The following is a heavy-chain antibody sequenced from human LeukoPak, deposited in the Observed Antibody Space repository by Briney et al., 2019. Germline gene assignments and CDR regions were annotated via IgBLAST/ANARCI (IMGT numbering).Heavy chain of an antibody. J-gene: IGHJ4*02. CDR1: GFTFNSYT. V-gene: IGHV3-48*01. CDR2: ISRTGTTI. Sequence: GGSLRLSCAASGFTFNSYTMNWVRQAPGKGLEWISYISRTGTTIYYADSVKGRFTISRDNAKNSLYLQMNSLRADDTAVYYCARTYERDLDYWGQGTLVTVSS. D-gene: IGHD5-12*01. CDR3: ARTYERDLDY.